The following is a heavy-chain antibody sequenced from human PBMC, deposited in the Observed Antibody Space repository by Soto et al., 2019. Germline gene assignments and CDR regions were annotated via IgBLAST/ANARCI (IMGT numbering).Heavy chain of an antibody. CDR3: ARVHLYCGGDCYPRFDP. CDR2: ISSSGSTI. D-gene: IGHD2-21*02. J-gene: IGHJ5*02. Sequence: GGSLRLSCAASGFTFSSYEMNWVRQAPGKGLEWVSYISSSGSTIYYADSVKGRFTISRDNAKNSLYLQMNSLRAEDTAVYYCARVHLYCGGDCYPRFDPWGQGTLVIFSS. V-gene: IGHV3-48*03. CDR1: GFTFSSYE.